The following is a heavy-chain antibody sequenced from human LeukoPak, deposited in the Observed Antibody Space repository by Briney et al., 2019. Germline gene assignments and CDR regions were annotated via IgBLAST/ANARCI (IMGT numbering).Heavy chain of an antibody. J-gene: IGHJ4*02. CDR3: ARDQETTGYDY. CDR2: ISSNSSTI. V-gene: IGHV3-48*01. CDR1: GFTFSSYS. Sequence: GGSLRLSCAASGFTFSSYSMNWVRQAPGKGLEWVSYISSNSSTIYYADSVKGRFTISRDNAKNSLYLQMNSLRAEDTAVYYCARDQETTGYDYWGQGTLVTVSS. D-gene: IGHD5-12*01.